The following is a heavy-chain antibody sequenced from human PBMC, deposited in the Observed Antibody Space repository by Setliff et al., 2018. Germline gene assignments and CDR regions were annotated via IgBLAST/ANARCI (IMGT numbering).Heavy chain of an antibody. CDR2: MYYSGDT. CDR1: GGSVRGYY. Sequence: PSETLSLTCTVSGGSVRGYYWSWIRQPPGKGLEWIGYMYYSGDTNYNPSLKSRVTTSVDTSKNQFSLKLSSVTAADTAVYYCARHGTGAAGTGEHFQHWGQGTLVTVSS. J-gene: IGHJ1*01. D-gene: IGHD6-25*01. V-gene: IGHV4-59*08. CDR3: ARHGTGAAGTGEHFQH.